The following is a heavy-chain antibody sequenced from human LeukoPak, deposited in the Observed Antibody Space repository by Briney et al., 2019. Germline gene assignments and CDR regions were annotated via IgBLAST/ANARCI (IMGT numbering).Heavy chain of an antibody. CDR2: IYYSGST. CDR1: GGSISSGGYY. V-gene: IGHV4-31*11. D-gene: IGHD6-19*01. Sequence: ESSETLSLTCAVSGGSISSGGYYWSWIRHHPGNGLEWIGYIYYSGSTDYNSSLMSRVTISVDTSRNQFSLKLSSVTAADTAMCYCARAVPGPYYFDYWGQGTLVTVSS. J-gene: IGHJ4*02. CDR3: ARAVPGPYYFDY.